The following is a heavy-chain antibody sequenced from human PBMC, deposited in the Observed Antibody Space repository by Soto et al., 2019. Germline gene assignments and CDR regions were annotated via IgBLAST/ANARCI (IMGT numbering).Heavy chain of an antibody. CDR2: ISYDGSNK. J-gene: IGHJ6*02. CDR3: ARDVGIAAAGTWGMDV. D-gene: IGHD6-13*01. Sequence: GGSLRLSCAASGFTFSSYAMHWVRQAPGKGLEWVAVISYDGSNKYYADSVKGRFTISRDNSKNTLYLQMNSLRAEDTAVYYCARDVGIAAAGTWGMDVWGQGTTVTVSS. V-gene: IGHV3-30-3*01. CDR1: GFTFSSYA.